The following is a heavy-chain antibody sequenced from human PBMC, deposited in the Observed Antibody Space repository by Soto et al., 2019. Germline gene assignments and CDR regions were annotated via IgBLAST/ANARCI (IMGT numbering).Heavy chain of an antibody. J-gene: IGHJ4*02. D-gene: IGHD6-13*01. CDR3: ARSIAAAVDFDY. CDR2: ISAYSGST. Sequence: ASVKVSCKASGYTFTSYGISWVRQAPGQGLEWMGWISAYSGSTNYAQKLQGRVTMTTDTSTSTAYMELRSLRSDYTAVYYCARSIAAAVDFDYCGQGSLVTVSS. CDR1: GYTFTSYG. V-gene: IGHV1-18*01.